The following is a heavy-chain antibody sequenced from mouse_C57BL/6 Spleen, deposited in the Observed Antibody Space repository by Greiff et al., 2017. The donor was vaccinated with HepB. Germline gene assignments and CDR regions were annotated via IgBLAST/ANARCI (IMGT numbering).Heavy chain of an antibody. CDR3: ARHRPTIAYFDY. J-gene: IGHJ2*01. V-gene: IGHV5-6*01. Sequence: EVQVVESGGDLVKPGGSLKLSCAASGFTFSSYGMSWVRQTPDKRLEWVATISSGGSYTYYPDSVKGRFTISRDNAKNTLYLQMSSLKSEDTAMYYCARHRPTIAYFDYWGQGTTLTVSS. D-gene: IGHD2-12*01. CDR1: GFTFSSYG. CDR2: ISSGGSYT.